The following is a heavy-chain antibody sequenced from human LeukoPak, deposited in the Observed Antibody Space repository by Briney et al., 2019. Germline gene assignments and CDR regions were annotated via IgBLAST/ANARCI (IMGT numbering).Heavy chain of an antibody. J-gene: IGHJ4*02. CDR1: GYSFTSYW. Sequence: NHGESLKISCKGSGYSFTSYWIGWVRQMPGKGLEWMGIIYPGDSDTRYSPSFQGQVTISADKSISTAYLQWSSLKASDTAMYYCARHPRIAARPEPGDYYFDYWGQGTLVTVSS. CDR2: IYPGDSDT. CDR3: ARHPRIAARPEPGDYYFDY. D-gene: IGHD6-6*01. V-gene: IGHV5-51*01.